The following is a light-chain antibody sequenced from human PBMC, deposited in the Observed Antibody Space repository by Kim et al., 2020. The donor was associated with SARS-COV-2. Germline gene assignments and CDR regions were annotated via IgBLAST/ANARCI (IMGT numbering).Light chain of an antibody. CDR2: ETS. Sequence: DIQMTQSPSTLSASVGHRVTITCRASPSVRRWLAWYQQKPGQAPKLLIYETSFLQSGVPSRFSASGSGTEFTLTITNLQPDDFATYYCQHYDNYEGAFAQGTRVDIK. CDR3: QHYDNYEGA. V-gene: IGKV1-5*03. CDR1: PSVRRW. J-gene: IGKJ1*01.